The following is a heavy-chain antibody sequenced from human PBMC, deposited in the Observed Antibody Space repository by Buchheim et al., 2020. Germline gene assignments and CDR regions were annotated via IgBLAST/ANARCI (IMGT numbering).Heavy chain of an antibody. J-gene: IGHJ4*02. CDR1: GYIFSSYY. Sequence: QVQLVQSGAEEKKPGASVTVSCKASGYIFSSYYMHWVRQAPGQGLEWMGFINPSGGSTSYARRFQGRVTMTRDTSTSTVYMELSSLRSEDTAVYYCALVAAKRNFDYWGQGTL. CDR2: INPSGGST. CDR3: ALVAAKRNFDY. D-gene: IGHD1-26*01. V-gene: IGHV1-46*03.